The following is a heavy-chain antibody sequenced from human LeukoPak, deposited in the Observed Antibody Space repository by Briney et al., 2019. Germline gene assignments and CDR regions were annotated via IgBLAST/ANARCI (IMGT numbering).Heavy chain of an antibody. CDR1: GFTFSDYH. J-gene: IGHJ4*02. D-gene: IGHD3-9*01. Sequence: GGSLRLSCAASGFTFSDYHMSWIRQAPGKGLEWVPYISSSGSTIYYADSVKGRFTISRDNAKNSLYLQMNSLRAEDTAVYYCARTAYGILTGYYPPALFDYWGQGTLVTVSS. CDR2: ISSSGSTI. CDR3: ARTAYGILTGYYPPALFDY. V-gene: IGHV3-11*01.